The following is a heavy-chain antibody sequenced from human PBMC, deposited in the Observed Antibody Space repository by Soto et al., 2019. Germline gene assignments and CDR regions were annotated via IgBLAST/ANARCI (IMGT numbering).Heavy chain of an antibody. V-gene: IGHV3-23*01. CDR1: GVTVSSYA. J-gene: IGHJ4*02. D-gene: IGHD3-22*01. Sequence: GGALRLSGAASGVTVSSYARSWVRQAPGKGLEWVSTISGSGGSTYYADSVKGRFTISRDNSKNTLYLQMDSLRADDTAVYYCARKSYSGDSGFYDYWGQGALVTVSS. CDR3: ARKSYSGDSGFYDY. CDR2: ISGSGGST.